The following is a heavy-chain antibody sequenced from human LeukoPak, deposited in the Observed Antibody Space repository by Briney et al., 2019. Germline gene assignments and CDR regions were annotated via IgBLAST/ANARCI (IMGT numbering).Heavy chain of an antibody. CDR2: ISAYNGNT. D-gene: IGHD6-13*01. CDR1: GYTFTSYG. V-gene: IGHV1-18*01. J-gene: IGHJ6*03. CDR3: ARDRSSSWGCSLSYMDV. Sequence: ASVKVSCKASGYTFTSYGISWVRQAPGQGLEWMGWISAYNGNTNYAQKLQGRVTMTTDTSTSTAYMELRSLRSDDTAVYYCARDRSSSWGCSLSYMDVWGKGTTVTISS.